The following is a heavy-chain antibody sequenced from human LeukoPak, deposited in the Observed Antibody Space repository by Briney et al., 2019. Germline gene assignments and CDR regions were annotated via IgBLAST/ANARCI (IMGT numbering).Heavy chain of an antibody. D-gene: IGHD5-18*01. CDR1: GITFSSYW. V-gene: IGHV3-7*01. J-gene: IGHJ4*02. CDR2: IKQDGSEK. CDR3: ASLDTAMVNGDY. Sequence: GGSLRLFCAASGITFSSYWMSWVRQAPGKGLEWVANIKQDGSEKNYVDSVKGRFTISRDNAKNSLYLQMNSLRAEDTAMYYCASLDTAMVNGDYWGQGTLVTVSS.